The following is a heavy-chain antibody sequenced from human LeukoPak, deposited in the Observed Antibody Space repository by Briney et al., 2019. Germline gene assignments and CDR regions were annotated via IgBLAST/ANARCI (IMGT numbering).Heavy chain of an antibody. CDR2: ISSSSSTI. CDR3: NFPRTGTVPYDAFDM. Sequence: GGSLRLSCAASGFTFSSYSMNWVRQAPGKGLEWVSYISSSSSTIYYADSVKGRFTISRDNAKNSLYLQMNSLRAEDTAVYYCNFPRTGTVPYDAFDMWGQGTMVTVSS. D-gene: IGHD1/OR15-1a*01. V-gene: IGHV3-48*04. J-gene: IGHJ3*02. CDR1: GFTFSSYS.